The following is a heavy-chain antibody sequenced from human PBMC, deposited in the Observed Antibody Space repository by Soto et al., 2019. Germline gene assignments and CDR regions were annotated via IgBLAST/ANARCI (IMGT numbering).Heavy chain of an antibody. CDR3: ARDLAPRGYSYGSVDY. CDR1: GGTFSSYA. D-gene: IGHD5-18*01. CDR2: IIPIFGTA. J-gene: IGHJ4*02. V-gene: IGHV1-69*13. Sequence: SVKVSCKASGGTFSSYAISWVRQAPGQGLEWMGGIIPIFGTANYAQKFQGRVTITADESTSTAYMELSSLRSEDTAVYYCARDLAPRGYSYGSVDYWGQGTLVTVSS.